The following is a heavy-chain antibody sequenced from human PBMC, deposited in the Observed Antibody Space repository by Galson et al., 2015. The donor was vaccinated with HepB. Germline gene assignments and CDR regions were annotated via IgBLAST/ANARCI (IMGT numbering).Heavy chain of an antibody. CDR1: GFTFTSSA. Sequence: SVKVSCKASGFTFTSSAMQWVRQARGQRLEWIGRIVVGSGNTNYAQKFQERVTITRDMSTSTAYMELSSLRSEDTAVYYCAAGLLDDYGDYVPSYWGQGTLVTVSS. CDR3: AAGLLDDYGDYVPSY. V-gene: IGHV1-58*02. CDR2: IVVGSGNT. D-gene: IGHD4-17*01. J-gene: IGHJ4*02.